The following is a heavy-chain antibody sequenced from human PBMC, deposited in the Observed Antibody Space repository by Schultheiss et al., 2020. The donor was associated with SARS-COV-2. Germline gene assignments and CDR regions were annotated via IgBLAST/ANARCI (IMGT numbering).Heavy chain of an antibody. CDR1: GGSISSYY. D-gene: IGHD4-17*01. J-gene: IGHJ5*02. Sequence: SETLSLTCTVSGGSISSYYWSWIRQPPGKGLEWIGYIYYSGSTNYNSSLKSRVTISVDTSKNQFSLKLSSVTAADTAVYYCARTQHSTVTTIWFDPWGQGTLVTVSS. V-gene: IGHV4-59*01. CDR3: ARTQHSTVTTIWFDP. CDR2: IYYSGST.